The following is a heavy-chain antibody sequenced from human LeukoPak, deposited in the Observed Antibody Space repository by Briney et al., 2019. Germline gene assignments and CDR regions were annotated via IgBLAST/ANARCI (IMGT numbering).Heavy chain of an antibody. Sequence: GAPLKISSKGSGSSFTSYWIGWGRRLPGKGLGWRGIIYPGDFDTRYSPSFQGQVTISADKSISTAYLQWSSLKASDTAMYYCARYLGNSGYDSHFDYWGQGTLVTVSS. CDR2: IYPGDFDT. D-gene: IGHD5-12*01. V-gene: IGHV5-51*01. CDR3: ARYLGNSGYDSHFDY. CDR1: GSSFTSYW. J-gene: IGHJ4*02.